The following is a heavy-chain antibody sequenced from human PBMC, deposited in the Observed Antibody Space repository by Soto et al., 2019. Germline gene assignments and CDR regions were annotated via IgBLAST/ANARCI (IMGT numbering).Heavy chain of an antibody. D-gene: IGHD3-22*01. Sequence: SVKVSCKASGSTFTSSAVQWVRQARGQRLEWIGWIVVGSGNTNYAQKFQERVTITRDMSTSTAYMELSSLRSEDTAVYYCAADSYYYYDSSGYGAIDYWGQGTLVTVSS. V-gene: IGHV1-58*01. J-gene: IGHJ4*02. CDR1: GSTFTSSA. CDR3: AADSYYYYDSSGYGAIDY. CDR2: IVVGSGNT.